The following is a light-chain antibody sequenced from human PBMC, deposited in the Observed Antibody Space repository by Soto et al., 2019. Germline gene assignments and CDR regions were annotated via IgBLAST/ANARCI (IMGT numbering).Light chain of an antibody. CDR3: SSYAGSLYV. CDR2: EVS. Sequence: QSVLTQPPSASGSPGQSVTISCTGTSSDVGGYNYVSWYQQHPGKAPKLMIYEVSKRPSGVPDRFSGSKSGNTASLTVSGLQVEDEADYYCSSYAGSLYVFGTGTKVTVL. J-gene: IGLJ1*01. V-gene: IGLV2-8*01. CDR1: SSDVGGYNY.